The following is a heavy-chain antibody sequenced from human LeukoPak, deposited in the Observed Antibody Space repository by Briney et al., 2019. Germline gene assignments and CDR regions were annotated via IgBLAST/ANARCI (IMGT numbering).Heavy chain of an antibody. Sequence: GGSLRLSCAASGFTFSSYAMSWVRQAPGKGLEWVSAISGSGGSTYYADSVKGRFTISRDSSKNTLYLQMNSLRAEDTAVYYCAKVPTGYYSGGDAFDIWGQGTMVTVSS. J-gene: IGHJ3*02. V-gene: IGHV3-23*01. D-gene: IGHD3-9*01. CDR2: ISGSGGST. CDR1: GFTFSSYA. CDR3: AKVPTGYYSGGDAFDI.